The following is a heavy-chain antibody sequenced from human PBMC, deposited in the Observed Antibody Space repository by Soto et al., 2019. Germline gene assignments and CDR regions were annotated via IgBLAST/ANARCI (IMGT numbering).Heavy chain of an antibody. CDR3: AKDLREGYYYDSSGYQHVSEPDY. Sequence: VQLVESGGGVVQPGRSLRLSCAASGFTFSSYGMHWVRQAPGKGLEWVAVISYDGSNKYYADSVKGRFTISRDNSKNTLYLQMNSLRAEDTAVYYCAKDLREGYYYDSSGYQHVSEPDYWGQGTLVTVSS. CDR1: GFTFSSYG. CDR2: ISYDGSNK. V-gene: IGHV3-30*18. J-gene: IGHJ4*02. D-gene: IGHD3-22*01.